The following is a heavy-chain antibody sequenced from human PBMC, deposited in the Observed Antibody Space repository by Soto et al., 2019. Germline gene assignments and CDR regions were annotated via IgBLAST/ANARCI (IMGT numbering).Heavy chain of an antibody. D-gene: IGHD3-22*01. CDR3: LRTGYYYDSSGYYYLSWFDP. V-gene: IGHV4-61*01. CDR2: IYYSGST. CDR1: GGSVSSGSYY. J-gene: IGHJ5*02. Sequence: SETLSLTCTVSGGSVSSGSYYWSWIRQPPGKGLEWIGYIYYSGSTNYNPSLKSRVTISVDTSKNQFSLKLSSVTAADTAVYYCLRTGYYYDSSGYYYLSWFDPWGQGTLVTVSS.